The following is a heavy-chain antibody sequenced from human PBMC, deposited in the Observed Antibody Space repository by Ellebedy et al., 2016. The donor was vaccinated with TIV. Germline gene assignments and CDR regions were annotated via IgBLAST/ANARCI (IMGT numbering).Heavy chain of an antibody. J-gene: IGHJ4*02. V-gene: IGHV1-69*13. D-gene: IGHD4-17*01. Sequence: SVKVSCXASGGTFSSYAISWVRQAPGQGLEWMGGIIPIFGTANYAQKFQGRVTITADESTSTAYMELSSLRSEDTAVYYCAKSKTHDYGDFDYWGQGTLVTVSS. CDR3: AKSKTHDYGDFDY. CDR1: GGTFSSYA. CDR2: IIPIFGTA.